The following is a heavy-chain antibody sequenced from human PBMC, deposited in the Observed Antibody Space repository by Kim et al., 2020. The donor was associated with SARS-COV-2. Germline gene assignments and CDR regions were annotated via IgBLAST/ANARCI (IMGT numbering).Heavy chain of an antibody. V-gene: IGHV5-51*01. D-gene: IGHD5-12*01. CDR3: ARHLGQGRDGYNFPYYYYMDV. Sequence: GESLKISCKGSGYSFTSYWIGWVRQMPGKGLEWMGIIYPGDSDTRYSPSFQGQVTISADKSISTAYLQWSSLKASDTAMYYCARHLGQGRDGYNFPYYYYMDVWGKGTTVTVSS. CDR1: GYSFTSYW. CDR2: IYPGDSDT. J-gene: IGHJ6*03.